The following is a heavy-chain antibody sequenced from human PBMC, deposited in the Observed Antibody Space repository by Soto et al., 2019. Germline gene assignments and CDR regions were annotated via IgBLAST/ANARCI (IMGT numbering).Heavy chain of an antibody. CDR2: IYHSGST. Sequence: SETLSLTCSVSGDSISKTTSYWGWIRQPPGKGLEWIGTIYHSGSTYYNPSLMSRVTLSVDKSKNQFSLKLNSVTAADTAVYYCARRVGSCSGTGCNGWFDPWGQGTLVTVSS. V-gene: IGHV4-39*01. J-gene: IGHJ5*02. CDR3: ARRVGSCSGTGCNGWFDP. D-gene: IGHD2-15*01. CDR1: GDSISKTTSY.